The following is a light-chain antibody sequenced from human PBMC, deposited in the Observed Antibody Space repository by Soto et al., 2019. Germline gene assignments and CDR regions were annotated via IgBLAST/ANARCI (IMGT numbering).Light chain of an antibody. CDR1: DVGGSNY. Sequence: QSVLTQPASVSGSPGQSITISCTGTDVGGSNYVSWYQHFPGKAPKLIIYGVSNRPSGVSNRFSGSKSGNTASLTISGLQAEDEADYYCTSYTSSITVAFGGGTKLTVL. CDR3: TSYTSSITVA. CDR2: GVS. V-gene: IGLV2-14*01. J-gene: IGLJ2*01.